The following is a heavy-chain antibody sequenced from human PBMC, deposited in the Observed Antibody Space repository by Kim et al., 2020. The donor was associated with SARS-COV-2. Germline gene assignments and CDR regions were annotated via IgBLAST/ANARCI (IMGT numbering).Heavy chain of an antibody. CDR3: ARDEQLVLPIHHYYYGMDV. J-gene: IGHJ6*02. CDR1: GFTFSSYW. CDR2: IKQDGSEK. Sequence: GGSLRLSCAASGFTFSSYWMSWVRQAPGKGLEWVANIKQDGSEKYYVDSVKGRFTISRDNAKNSLYLQMNSLRAEDTAVYYCARDEQLVLPIHHYYYGMDVWGQGTTVTVSS. D-gene: IGHD6-13*01. V-gene: IGHV3-7*01.